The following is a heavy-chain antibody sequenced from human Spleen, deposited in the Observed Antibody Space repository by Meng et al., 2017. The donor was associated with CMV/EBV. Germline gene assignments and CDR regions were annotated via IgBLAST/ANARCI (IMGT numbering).Heavy chain of an antibody. Sequence: GESLKISCVASGFTFSNSWMSWVRQAPGKGLEWVANIKEDGGEKHYVDSVKGRFTISRDNAKNSLSLQMNSLRAEDTAVYYCARWDPVGSIFDYWGQGTLVTVSS. J-gene: IGHJ4*02. D-gene: IGHD1-26*01. V-gene: IGHV3-7*01. CDR1: GFTFSNSW. CDR2: IKEDGGEK. CDR3: ARWDPVGSIFDY.